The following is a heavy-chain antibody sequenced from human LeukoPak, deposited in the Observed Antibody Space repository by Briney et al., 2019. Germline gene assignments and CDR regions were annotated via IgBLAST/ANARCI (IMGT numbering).Heavy chain of an antibody. CDR2: ISSGSSTI. CDR1: GFTFSRYS. CDR3: ARDFRYTYDSIVQAFDI. V-gene: IGHV3-48*02. Sequence: GGSLRLSCAASGFTFSRYSMNWVRQAPGKGLDCLSYISSGSSTIYYADSVKGRFTISRDNAKNSLYLQMNSLRDEDTAVYYCARDFRYTYDSIVQAFDIWGQGTMVTVSS. J-gene: IGHJ3*02. D-gene: IGHD5-18*01.